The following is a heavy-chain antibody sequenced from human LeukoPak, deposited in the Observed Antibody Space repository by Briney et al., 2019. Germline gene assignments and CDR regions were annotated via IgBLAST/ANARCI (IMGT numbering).Heavy chain of an antibody. CDR2: ISYDGSNK. J-gene: IGHJ2*01. CDR1: GFTFSSYA. D-gene: IGHD2-8*01. V-gene: IGHV3-30-3*02. CDR3: AKRHRIMGAHAIWYFDL. Sequence: PGGSLRLSCAASGFTFSSYAMHWVRQAPGKGLEWVAVISYDGSNKYYADSVKGRFTISRDNSKNTLYLQMNSLRAEDTAVYYCAKRHRIMGAHAIWYFDLWGRGTLATVSS.